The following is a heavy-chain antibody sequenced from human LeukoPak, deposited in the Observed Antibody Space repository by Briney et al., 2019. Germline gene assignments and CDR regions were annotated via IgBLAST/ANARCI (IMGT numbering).Heavy chain of an antibody. V-gene: IGHV3-21*01. D-gene: IGHD5-24*01. CDR1: GFTFSTYN. CDR3: AREGYTWSFEY. J-gene: IGHJ4*02. Sequence: KTGGSLRLSWAASGFTFSTYNMKWVRQAPGKGLEWVSSISGTSSYIYYADSVKGRFTISRDNAKNSLYLQMNSLRAEDTAVYYCAREGYTWSFEYWGQGTLVTVSS. CDR2: ISGTSSYI.